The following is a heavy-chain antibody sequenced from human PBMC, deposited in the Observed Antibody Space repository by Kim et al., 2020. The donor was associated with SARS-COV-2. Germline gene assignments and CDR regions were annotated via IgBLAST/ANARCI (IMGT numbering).Heavy chain of an antibody. J-gene: IGHJ4*02. D-gene: IGHD3-22*01. V-gene: IGHV4-4*02. Sequence: SETLSLTCAVSGGSISRSTWWTWFRQPPGIGLEWIGEIYHTGSTNYNPSLKSRVDISVDKSNNQFSLKLTSVTAADTAVYYCARCDGYFYDRRPHGTFDYWGQGTLVTVSS. CDR1: GGSISRSTW. CDR2: IYHTGST. CDR3: ARCDGYFYDRRPHGTFDY.